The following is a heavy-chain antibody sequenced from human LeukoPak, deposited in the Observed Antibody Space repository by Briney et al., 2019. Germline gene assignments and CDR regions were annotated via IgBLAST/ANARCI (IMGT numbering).Heavy chain of an antibody. J-gene: IGHJ3*02. V-gene: IGHV3-23*01. CDR1: GFTFSRHA. D-gene: IGHD4-11*01. CDR2: ISGSGDTI. Sequence: GGSLRLSCEASGFTFSRHAMSWVRQGPGKGLEWLSTISGSGDTIYYADSVKGRFTISRDNYMNTVSLQMNSLRAEDTAIYYCAKDRYSNYVNAFDMWGQGTMVAVSS. CDR3: AKDRYSNYVNAFDM.